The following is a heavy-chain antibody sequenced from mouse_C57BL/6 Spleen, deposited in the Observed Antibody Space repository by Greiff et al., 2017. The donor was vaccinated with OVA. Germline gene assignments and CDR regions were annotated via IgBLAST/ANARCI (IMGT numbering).Heavy chain of an antibody. V-gene: IGHV5-9-1*02. D-gene: IGHD1-1*01. Sequence: DVMLVESGEGLVKPGGSLKLSCAASGFTFSSYAMSWVRQTPEKRLEWVAYISSGGDYIYYADTVKGRFTISRDNARNTLYLQMSSLKSEDTAMYYCTRGDYYGSSYDYAMDYWGQGTSVTVSS. CDR3: TRGDYYGSSYDYAMDY. CDR1: GFTFSSYA. CDR2: ISSGGDYI. J-gene: IGHJ4*01.